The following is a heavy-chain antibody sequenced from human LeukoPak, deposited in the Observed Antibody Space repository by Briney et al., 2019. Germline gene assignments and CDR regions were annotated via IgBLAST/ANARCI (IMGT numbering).Heavy chain of an antibody. CDR2: INPNGGGT. CDR1: GYTFTHHY. Sequence: ASVKVSCKASGYTFTHHYIHWVRQAPGQGLEWLGIINPNGGGTSYAQKLQGRVTMTTDTSTSTAYMELRSLRSDDTAVYYCARDGSGKMIVVDNWGQGTLVTVSS. J-gene: IGHJ4*02. D-gene: IGHD3-22*01. V-gene: IGHV1-46*01. CDR3: ARDGSGKMIVVDN.